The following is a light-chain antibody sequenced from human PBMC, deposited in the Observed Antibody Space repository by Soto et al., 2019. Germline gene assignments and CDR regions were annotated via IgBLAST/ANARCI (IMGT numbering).Light chain of an antibody. J-gene: IGKJ4*01. CDR3: QQRSTLP. CDR2: GAS. CDR1: QTVTSNY. Sequence: THSGGTLSLKTGERATLSCGASQTVTSNYLAWYQQKPGQAPRLLIFGASIRVTGIPDRFSGSGSGTEFTLTISSLQSEDFAVYYCQQRSTLPFGGGTKV. V-gene: IGKV3D-20*02.